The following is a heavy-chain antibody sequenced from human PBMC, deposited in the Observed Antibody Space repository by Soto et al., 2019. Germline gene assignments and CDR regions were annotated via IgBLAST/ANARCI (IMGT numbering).Heavy chain of an antibody. D-gene: IGHD3-16*01. CDR2: IYWDDDK. J-gene: IGHJ4*02. CDR1: GFSLTTYGVG. Sequence: QITLKESGPTLVKPTQTLTLTCTFSGFSLTTYGVGVGWIRQPPGKALEWLALIYWDDDKRYSPSLKSRLTITKDTAKNQVVLTMTNMDPVDTATYCCAYRWGSSLLIYWGQGTLVTVSS. CDR3: AYRWGSSLLIY. V-gene: IGHV2-5*02.